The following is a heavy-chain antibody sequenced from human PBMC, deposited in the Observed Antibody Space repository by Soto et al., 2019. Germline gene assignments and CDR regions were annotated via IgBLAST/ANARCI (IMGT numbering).Heavy chain of an antibody. CDR2: IYYGGNT. CDR1: GGSISSGGYY. Sequence: TLSRTCTVSGGSISSGGYYWSWIRQHPGKGLEWIGNIYYGGNTVYNPSLKSRLNISVDASKNQFALNLSSVTAADTAVYYCARERGRYYAMDVWGQGTTVTVSS. V-gene: IGHV4-31*03. J-gene: IGHJ6*02. D-gene: IGHD3-10*01. CDR3: ARERGRYYAMDV.